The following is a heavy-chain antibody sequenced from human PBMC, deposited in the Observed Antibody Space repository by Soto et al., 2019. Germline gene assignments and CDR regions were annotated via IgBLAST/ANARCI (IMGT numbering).Heavy chain of an antibody. D-gene: IGHD3-9*01. Sequence: GGSLRLSCEASGFTFSRAWMNWVRQAPGKGLEWVGLIKSKSHGGTIDYAAPVNGRFTISRDDSENTLYLQMHSLKTEDTAVYYCSTDPSTPHRAISTRPMGFWGQLSLVTVSS. CDR3: STDPSTPHRAISTRPMGF. CDR2: IKSKSHGGTI. CDR1: GFTFSRAW. J-gene: IGHJ4*02. V-gene: IGHV3-15*07.